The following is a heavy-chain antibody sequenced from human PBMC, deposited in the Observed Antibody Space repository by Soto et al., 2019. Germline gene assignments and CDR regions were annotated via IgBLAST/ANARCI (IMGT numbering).Heavy chain of an antibody. V-gene: IGHV4-4*07. CDR1: GGSMSSYY. CDR2: VYNSGGT. CDR3: ARGQRFSDWFDP. D-gene: IGHD3-3*01. Sequence: SETLSLTCTVSGGSMSSYYWTWIRQPAGKGLEWIGRVYNSGGTHYNPSLKSRVTISLDTSKNQFSLRLLSVTDADTAVYYCARGQRFSDWFDPWGQGTLVTVSS. J-gene: IGHJ5*02.